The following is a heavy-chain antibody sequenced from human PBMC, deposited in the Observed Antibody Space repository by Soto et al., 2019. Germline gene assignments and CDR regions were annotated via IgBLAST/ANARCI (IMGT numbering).Heavy chain of an antibody. CDR2: FYHSGNS. Sequence: SETLSLTCSVSGGSIRSYYWSWTRQSPEKGLEWIGYFYHSGNSNYNPSLKSRVTISVDTSKNQLSLSLRSVTAADTAVYFCARISSVDPYGYVNGGLDVWGQGTTVTVSS. V-gene: IGHV4-59*01. D-gene: IGHD5-18*01. CDR1: GGSIRSYY. J-gene: IGHJ6*02. CDR3: ARISSVDPYGYVNGGLDV.